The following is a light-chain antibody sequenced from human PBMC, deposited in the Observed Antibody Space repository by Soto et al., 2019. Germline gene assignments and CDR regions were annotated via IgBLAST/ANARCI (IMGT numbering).Light chain of an antibody. CDR3: QQRGNWPVT. Sequence: EIVMTQSPATLSVSPGERATLSCRASQSVSSNLAWYQQKPGQAPRLLIYGASTRATGIPARFSGSGSGTDFTLTISRLEPEDFAVYYCQQRGNWPVTFGGGTTVEI. V-gene: IGKV3-15*01. CDR2: GAS. CDR1: QSVSSN. J-gene: IGKJ4*01.